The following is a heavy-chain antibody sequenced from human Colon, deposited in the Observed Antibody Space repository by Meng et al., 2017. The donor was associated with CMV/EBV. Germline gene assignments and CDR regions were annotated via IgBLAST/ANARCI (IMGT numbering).Heavy chain of an antibody. Sequence: LSLHCLVSVNSIRSPHRWPWVRRAPGKGLEWSWEIFHSEVANYNPSLKSHVTFSLHHSKNQFSLELKSVTAADTGVYYCAGGGPLGNWGQGSLVTVSS. J-gene: IGHJ4*02. V-gene: IGHV4-4*02. CDR1: VNSIRSPHR. CDR2: IFHSEVA. CDR3: AGGGPLGN. D-gene: IGHD2-15*01.